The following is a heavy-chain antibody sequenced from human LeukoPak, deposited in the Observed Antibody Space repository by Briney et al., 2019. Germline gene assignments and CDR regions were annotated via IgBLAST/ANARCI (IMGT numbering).Heavy chain of an antibody. CDR2: INPNSGGT. CDR1: GYTFTGYY. CDR3: ASYALDYYDSSGPN. D-gene: IGHD3-22*01. J-gene: IGHJ4*02. V-gene: IGHV1-2*02. Sequence: ASVKVSCKASGYTFTGYYMHWVRQAPGQGLEWMGWINPNSGGTNYAQTFQGRVTMTRDTSISTAYMELSRLRSDDTAVYYCASYALDYYDSSGPNWGQGTLVTVSS.